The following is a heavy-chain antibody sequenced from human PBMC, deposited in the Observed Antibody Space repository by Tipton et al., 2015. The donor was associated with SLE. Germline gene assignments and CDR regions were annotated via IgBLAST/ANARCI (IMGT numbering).Heavy chain of an antibody. J-gene: IGHJ5*02. Sequence: QLVQSGAEVKKPGSSVKVSCKASGGTFSSYAISWVRQAPGQGLEWMGGIIPIFGTANYAQKFQGRVTITADESTSTAYMELSSLRSEDTAVYYCAREWADYGSGSSNWFDPWGQGTLVTVSS. CDR1: GGTFSSYA. CDR2: IIPIFGTA. D-gene: IGHD3-10*01. V-gene: IGHV1-69*01. CDR3: AREWADYGSGSSNWFDP.